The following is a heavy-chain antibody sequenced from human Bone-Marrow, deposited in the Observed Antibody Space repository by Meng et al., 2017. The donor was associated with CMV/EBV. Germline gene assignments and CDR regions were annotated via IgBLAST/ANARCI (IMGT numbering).Heavy chain of an antibody. CDR3: ASLPEVCGVGSCYDYYYYGMDV. CDR1: GYSFTAHY. D-gene: IGHD2-2*01. Sequence: ASVKVSCKASGYSFTAHYVHWVRQAPGQGLEWMGWINPNSGGTNCAQKFQGRVTMTRDTSISTAYMELSRLRSDDTAVYYCASLPEVCGVGSCYDYYYYGMDVWGQGTTVTVSS. J-gene: IGHJ6*02. CDR2: INPNSGGT. V-gene: IGHV1-2*02.